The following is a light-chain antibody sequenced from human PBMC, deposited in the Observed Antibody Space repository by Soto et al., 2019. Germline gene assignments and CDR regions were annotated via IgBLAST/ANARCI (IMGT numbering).Light chain of an antibody. J-gene: IGKJ1*01. V-gene: IGKV3-15*01. CDR3: QQYNNWPWT. CDR2: DAS. Sequence: IVMTESPATLSVSPGERATLSCRASQSISTKLAWYQQKPGQAPRLLIYDASTRATGISARFSGSGSGTEFTLTISSLQSEDFAFYYCQQYNNWPWTFGQGTKVDNK. CDR1: QSISTK.